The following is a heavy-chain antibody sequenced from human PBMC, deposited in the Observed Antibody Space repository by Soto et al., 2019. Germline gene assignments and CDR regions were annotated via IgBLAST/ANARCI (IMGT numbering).Heavy chain of an antibody. CDR3: ARDRKSIAARSWYYYYGMDV. CDR1: GGTFSSYA. V-gene: IGHV1-69*13. D-gene: IGHD6-6*01. J-gene: IGHJ6*02. CDR2: IIPIFGTA. Sequence: SVKVSCKXSGGTFSSYAISWVRQAPGQGLEWMGGIIPIFGTANYAQKFQGRVTITADESTSTAYMELSSLRSEDTAVYYCARDRKSIAARSWYYYYGMDVWGQGTTVTVSS.